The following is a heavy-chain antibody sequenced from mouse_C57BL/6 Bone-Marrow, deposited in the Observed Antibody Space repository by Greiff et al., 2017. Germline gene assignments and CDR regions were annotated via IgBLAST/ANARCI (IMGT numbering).Heavy chain of an antibody. CDR1: GYAFSSYW. J-gene: IGHJ3*01. CDR2: IYPGDGDT. V-gene: IGHV1-80*01. CDR3: ARGWGIMGITSVAY. D-gene: IGHD1-1*01. Sequence: QVQLKQSGAELVKPGASVKISCKASGYAFSSYWMTWVKQRPGKGLEWIGQIYPGDGDTNYNGKFKGKATLTAAKSSSTAYMQLSSLTSEDSAVXFCARGWGIMGITSVAYWGQGTLVTVSS.